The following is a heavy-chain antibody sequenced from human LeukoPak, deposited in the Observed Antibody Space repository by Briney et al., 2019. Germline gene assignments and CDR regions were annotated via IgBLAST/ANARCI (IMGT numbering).Heavy chain of an antibody. CDR3: ASRITGTTLDY. Sequence: SETLSLTCTVSGGSISSGGYYWSWIRQPPGKGLEWIGYIYHSGSTYYNPSLKSRVTISVDRSKNQFSLKLSSVTAADTAVYYCASRITGTTLDYWGQGTLVTVSS. D-gene: IGHD1-7*01. CDR1: GGSISSGGYY. CDR2: IYHSGST. V-gene: IGHV4-30-2*01. J-gene: IGHJ4*02.